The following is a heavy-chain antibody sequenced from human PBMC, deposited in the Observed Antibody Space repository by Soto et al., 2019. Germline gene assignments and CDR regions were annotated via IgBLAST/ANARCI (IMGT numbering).Heavy chain of an antibody. CDR1: GFTFSNAW. CDR2: IKSKTDGGTT. CDR3: TTDPNRNDYDILTGANYYYYYGMDV. Sequence: GGSLRLSCAASGFTFSNAWMSWVRQAPGKGLEWVGRIKSKTDGGTTDYAAPVKGRFTISRDDSKNTLYLQMNSLKTEDTAVYYCTTDPNRNDYDILTGANYYYYYGMDVWGQGTTVTVSS. J-gene: IGHJ6*02. D-gene: IGHD3-9*01. V-gene: IGHV3-15*01.